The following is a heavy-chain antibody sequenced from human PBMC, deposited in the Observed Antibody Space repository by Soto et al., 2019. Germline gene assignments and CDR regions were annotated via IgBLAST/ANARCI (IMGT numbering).Heavy chain of an antibody. J-gene: IGHJ5*02. CDR1: GFTFSSYS. CDR2: ISSSSSYI. D-gene: IGHD2-15*01. V-gene: IGHV3-21*01. CDR3: ARSGLRVVVADNWFDP. Sequence: EVQLVESGGGLVKPGGSLRLSCAASGFTFSSYSMNWVRQAPGKGLEWVSSISSSSSYIYYADSVKGRFTISRDNAKNSLYLQRNSLRAEDTAVYYCARSGLRVVVADNWFDPWGQGTLVTVSS.